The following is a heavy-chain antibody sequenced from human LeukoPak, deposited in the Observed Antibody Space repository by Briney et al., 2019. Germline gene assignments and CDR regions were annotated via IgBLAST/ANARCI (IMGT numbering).Heavy chain of an antibody. Sequence: ASVKVSCKASGYTFTSYGISWVRQAPGQGLEWMGWISAYNGNTNYAQKLQGRVTMTTDTSTSTAYMELRSLRSDDTAVYYCARDPSGDSSSWYYYWGQGTLVTVSS. CDR3: ARDPSGDSSSWYYY. CDR2: ISAYNGNT. D-gene: IGHD6-13*01. CDR1: GYTFTSYG. V-gene: IGHV1-18*01. J-gene: IGHJ4*02.